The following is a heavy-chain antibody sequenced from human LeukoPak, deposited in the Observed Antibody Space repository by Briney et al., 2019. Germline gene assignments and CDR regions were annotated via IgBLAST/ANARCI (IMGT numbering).Heavy chain of an antibody. CDR3: AKGVDPFSSSWFDY. CDR1: GFTFSSYA. Sequence: PGGSLRLSCAASGFTFSSYAMSWVRQAPGKGLERVSAISGSGGSTYYADSVKGRFTISRDNSKNTLYLQMNSLRAEDTAVYYCAKGVDPFSSSWFDYWGQGTLVTVSS. D-gene: IGHD6-13*01. CDR2: ISGSGGST. J-gene: IGHJ4*02. V-gene: IGHV3-23*01.